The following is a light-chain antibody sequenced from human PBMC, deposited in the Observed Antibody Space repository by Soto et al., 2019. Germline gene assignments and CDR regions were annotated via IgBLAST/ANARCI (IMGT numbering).Light chain of an antibody. CDR3: QQYGSSPT. Sequence: EIVFTQSPGTLSLSPVERATLSCMASQSVSSSYLAWYQQKPGQAPRLLIYGASSRATGIPDRFSGSGSGTDFTLTISRLEPEDFAVYYCQQYGSSPTFGQGTKGDIK. J-gene: IGKJ1*01. CDR2: GAS. CDR1: QSVSSSY. V-gene: IGKV3-20*01.